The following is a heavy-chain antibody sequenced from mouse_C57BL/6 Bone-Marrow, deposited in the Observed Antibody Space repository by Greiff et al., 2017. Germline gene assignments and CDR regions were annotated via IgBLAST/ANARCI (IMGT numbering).Heavy chain of an antibody. CDR1: GFTFTDYY. J-gene: IGHJ3*01. D-gene: IGHD2-4*01. Sequence: VQLQQSGPVLVKPGPSVKISCKASGFTFTDYYMHWVKQSHGKSLEWIGLVYPYNGGTSYNQKFKGKAPLTVDTSSSTAYMELNCLTSEDSAVSYCSRSGYYDYDWFAYWGQGTLVTVSA. CDR3: SRSGYYDYDWFAY. CDR2: VYPYNGGT. V-gene: IGHV1-36*01.